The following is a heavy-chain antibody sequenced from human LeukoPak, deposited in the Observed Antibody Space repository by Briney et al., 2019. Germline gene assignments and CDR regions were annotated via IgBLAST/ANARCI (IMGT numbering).Heavy chain of an antibody. D-gene: IGHD6-19*01. V-gene: IGHV4-34*01. Sequence: PSETLSLTCAVFGGSFTTYYWTWIRQPPGKGLEWIGESHNSGRTNYKSSLRGRVTILLDTSKNQFSLSLNSVTAADTAVYFCARGLSSGWVDYWGQGTLVTVSS. CDR3: ARGLSSGWVDY. J-gene: IGHJ4*02. CDR1: GGSFTTYY. CDR2: SHNSGRT.